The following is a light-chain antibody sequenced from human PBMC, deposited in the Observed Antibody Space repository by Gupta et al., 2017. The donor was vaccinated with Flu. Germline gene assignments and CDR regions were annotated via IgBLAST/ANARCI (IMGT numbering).Light chain of an antibody. CDR1: VVGSNS. Sequence: VLTQPPSMSLAPGRTARITCGGYVVGSNSVNWYQRKPGQAPVLVLSEDNDRPSGIPDRFSGSKSGKTDTLTISRVEVGDDAEYYCQASDNSRAPVVFGGGTRLTVL. J-gene: IGLJ2*01. CDR2: EDN. CDR3: QASDNSRAPVV. V-gene: IGLV3-21*02.